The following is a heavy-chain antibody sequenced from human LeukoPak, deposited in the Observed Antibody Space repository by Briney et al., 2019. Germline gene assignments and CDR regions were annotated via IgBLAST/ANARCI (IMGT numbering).Heavy chain of an antibody. J-gene: IGHJ4*02. Sequence: GGSLRLSCAASGFTFGSYDMSWVRQAPGRGLEWVSGISASGDSTYYTDSVKGRFTISRDSSKNTLYLQVNSLRAEDTAVYYCARGRLVRGLIIAHDYWGQGTQVTVSS. CDR3: ARGRLVRGLIIAHDY. CDR2: ISASGDST. CDR1: GFTFGSYD. D-gene: IGHD3-10*01. V-gene: IGHV3-23*01.